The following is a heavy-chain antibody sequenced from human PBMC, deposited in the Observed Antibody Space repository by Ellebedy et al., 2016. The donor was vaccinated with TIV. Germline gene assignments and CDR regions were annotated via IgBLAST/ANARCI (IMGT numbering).Heavy chain of an antibody. Sequence: GESLKISCAASGFTFTTFWMSWVPQAPGKGLEWVGNINQDGSETCYGDSVRGRFTISRDNAKNYVYLQMNSLRAEDTAVYYCARENWYNDYWGQGTLVTVSS. CDR3: ARENWYNDY. V-gene: IGHV3-7*04. J-gene: IGHJ4*02. CDR1: GFTFTTFW. D-gene: IGHD1/OR15-1a*01. CDR2: INQDGSET.